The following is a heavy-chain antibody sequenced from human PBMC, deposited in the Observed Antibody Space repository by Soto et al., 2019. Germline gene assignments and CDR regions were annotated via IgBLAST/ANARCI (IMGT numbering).Heavy chain of an antibody. D-gene: IGHD2-15*01. CDR2: ISYDGSNK. CDR3: AREYCSGGSCYSELGAFDI. Sequence: QVQLVEPGGGVVQPGRSLRLSCAASGFTFSSYAMHWVRQAPGKGLEWVAVISYDGSNKYYADSVKGRFTISRDNSKNTLYLQMNSLRAEDTAVYYCAREYCSGGSCYSELGAFDIWGQGTMVTVSS. J-gene: IGHJ3*02. CDR1: GFTFSSYA. V-gene: IGHV3-30-3*01.